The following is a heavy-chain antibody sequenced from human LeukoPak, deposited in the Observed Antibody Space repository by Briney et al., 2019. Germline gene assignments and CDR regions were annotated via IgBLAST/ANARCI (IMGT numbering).Heavy chain of an antibody. CDR1: GGSICSSSYY. V-gene: IGHV4-39*07. D-gene: IGHD3-10*01. CDR3: ARATLIRGFDY. CDR2: IYYSGST. Sequence: SETLSLTCTVSGGSICSSSYYWGWIRQPPGKGLEWIGSIYYSGSTYYNPSLKSRVTISVDTSRNQFSLMLSSVTAADTAVYYCARATLIRGFDYWGQGTLVTVSS. J-gene: IGHJ4*02.